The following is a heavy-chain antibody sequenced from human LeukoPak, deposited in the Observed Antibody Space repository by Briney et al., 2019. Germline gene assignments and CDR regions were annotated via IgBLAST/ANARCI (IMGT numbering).Heavy chain of an antibody. D-gene: IGHD3-22*01. CDR3: AREYYDSSGSKYAFDI. CDR1: GYTLTDYY. V-gene: IGHV1-2*02. J-gene: IGHJ3*02. CDR2: IDPDSGGT. Sequence: GASVKVSCRASGYTLTDYYMHWVRQAPGQGHEWMGCIDPDSGGTKSAQRFQGRVTMTRDTSITTVYMELIRLRSDDTAVYYCAREYYDSSGSKYAFDIWGQGTVVTVSS.